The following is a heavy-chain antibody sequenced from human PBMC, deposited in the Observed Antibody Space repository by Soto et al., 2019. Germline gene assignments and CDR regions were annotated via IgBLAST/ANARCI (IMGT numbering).Heavy chain of an antibody. CDR2: ISGSGGST. Sequence: EVQLLESGGGLVQPGGSLRLSCAASGFTFSSYAMSWVRQAPGKGLEWVSAISGSGGSTYYADSVKGRFTISRDNSKNTLSLQMNRLRAADTAVYYCAKAPAEWGYYGVDYWGQGTLVTVSS. D-gene: IGHD3-10*01. J-gene: IGHJ4*02. V-gene: IGHV3-23*01. CDR1: GFTFSSYA. CDR3: AKAPAEWGYYGVDY.